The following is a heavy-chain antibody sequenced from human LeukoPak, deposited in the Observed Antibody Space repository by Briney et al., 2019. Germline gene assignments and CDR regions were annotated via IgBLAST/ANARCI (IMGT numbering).Heavy chain of an antibody. CDR3: ARGLWFGELSKGNYFDY. Sequence: GAALQISSKAAGARFTSYWIGWVRPMPGKGQEWVGIIFPGDYDTRYSPTFQAQVTISADKSISTAYLQWSSLKASDTAMYYCARGLWFGELSKGNYFDYWGQGTLVTVSS. CDR2: IFPGDYDT. D-gene: IGHD3-10*01. V-gene: IGHV5-51*01. CDR1: GARFTSYW. J-gene: IGHJ4*02.